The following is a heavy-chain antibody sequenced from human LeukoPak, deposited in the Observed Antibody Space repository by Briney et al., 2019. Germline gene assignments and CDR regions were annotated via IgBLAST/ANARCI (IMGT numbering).Heavy chain of an antibody. V-gene: IGHV3-23*01. CDR1: GFTFSSYA. J-gene: IGHJ6*03. Sequence: GGSLRLSCAASGFTFSSYAMSWVRQAPGKGLEWVSGIISGGSTYYADSVKGRFTISRDNSKNTLYLQMNSLRAEDTAVFYCVKNFWSDKYYYYYMDVWGKGTTVTVSS. D-gene: IGHD3-3*01. CDR3: VKNFWSDKYYYYYMDV. CDR2: IISGGST.